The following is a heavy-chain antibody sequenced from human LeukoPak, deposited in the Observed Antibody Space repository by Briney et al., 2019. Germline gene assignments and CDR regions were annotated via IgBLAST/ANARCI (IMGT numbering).Heavy chain of an antibody. CDR2: ISWNSGSI. J-gene: IGHJ3*02. CDR3: ATYDSSGYYYPGNAFDI. V-gene: IGHV3-9*01. D-gene: IGHD3-22*01. Sequence: GGSLRLSCAASGFTFDDYAMHWVRQAPGKGLEWVSGISWNSGSIGYADSVKGRFTISRDNAKNSLYLQMNSLRAEDTAVYYCATYDSSGYYYPGNAFDIWGQGTMVTVSS. CDR1: GFTFDDYA.